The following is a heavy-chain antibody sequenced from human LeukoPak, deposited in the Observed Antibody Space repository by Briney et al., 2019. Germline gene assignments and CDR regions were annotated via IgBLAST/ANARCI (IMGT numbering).Heavy chain of an antibody. CDR3: TRNNWFDP. CDR2: ISHGGST. J-gene: IGHJ5*02. CDR1: GFTVNTTF. Sequence: GSLRLSCAASGFTVNTTFMNWVRQAPGKGLEWIGEISHGGSTNYNPSFSSRITISIDMSKNQLSLKLTSVTAADTAVYYCTRNNWFDPWGQGTLVTVSS. V-gene: IGHV4-34*01.